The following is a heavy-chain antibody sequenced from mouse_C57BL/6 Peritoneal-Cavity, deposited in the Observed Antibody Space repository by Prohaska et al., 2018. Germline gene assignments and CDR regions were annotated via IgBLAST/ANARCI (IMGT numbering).Heavy chain of an antibody. Sequence: IQLVQSGPELKKPGETVKISCKASGYTFTTYGMSWVKQAPGKGLKWMGWINTYSGVPTYADDFKGRFAFSLETSASTAYLQINNLKNEDSATDVCARPSDSKYVDYWGQGTTLTVSS. CDR2: INTYSGVP. CDR3: ARPSDSKYVDY. CDR1: GYTFTTYG. D-gene: IGHD2-5*01. V-gene: IGHV9-3*01. J-gene: IGHJ2*01.